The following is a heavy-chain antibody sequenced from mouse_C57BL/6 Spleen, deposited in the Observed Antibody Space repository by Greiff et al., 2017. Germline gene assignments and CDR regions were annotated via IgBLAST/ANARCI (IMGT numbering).Heavy chain of an antibody. CDR3: TTPTRAY. Sequence: EVKLQESGAELVRPGASVKLSCTASGFNIKDDYMHWVKQRPEQGLEWIGWIDPENGDTEYASKFQGKATITADTSSNTAYLQLSSLTSEDTAVYYCTTPTRAYWGQGTLVTVSA. V-gene: IGHV14-4*01. J-gene: IGHJ3*01. CDR1: GFNIKDDY. CDR2: IDPENGDT.